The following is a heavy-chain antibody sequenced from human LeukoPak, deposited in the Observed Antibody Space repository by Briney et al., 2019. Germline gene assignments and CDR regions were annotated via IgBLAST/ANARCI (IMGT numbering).Heavy chain of an antibody. J-gene: IGHJ4*02. CDR3: ARLTYYYDTYYFDY. CDR2: IYYSGST. V-gene: IGHV4-39*01. Sequence: SETLSLTCTVSGGSISSSSYYWGWIRQPPGKGLEWIGSIYYSGSTYYNPSLKSRVTISVDTSKHQFSLKLSSVTAADTAVYYCARLTYYYDTYYFDYWGQGTLVTVSS. D-gene: IGHD3-22*01. CDR1: GGSISSSSYY.